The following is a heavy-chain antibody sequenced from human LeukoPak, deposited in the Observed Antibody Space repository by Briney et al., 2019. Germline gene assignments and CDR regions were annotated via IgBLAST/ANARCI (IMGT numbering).Heavy chain of an antibody. CDR1: AFIFSGHW. J-gene: IGHJ4*02. V-gene: IGHV3-7*03. Sequence: GGSLRLSCEGSAFIFSGHWMNWVRQTPGKGLEWVASIKEDGSERQYVDSVKGRFSISRDNTKGSLFLQLNSLRAEDTAVYYCARDPCGGDCYSMGYWGQGTLVTVSS. CDR3: ARDPCGGDCYSMGY. CDR2: IKEDGSER. D-gene: IGHD2-21*02.